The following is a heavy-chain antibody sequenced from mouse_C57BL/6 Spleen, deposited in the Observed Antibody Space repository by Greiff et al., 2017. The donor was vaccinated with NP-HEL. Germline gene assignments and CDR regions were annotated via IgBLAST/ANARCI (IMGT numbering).Heavy chain of an antibody. D-gene: IGHD2-4*01. V-gene: IGHV3-6*01. CDR1: GYSITSGYY. CDR2: ISYDGSN. J-gene: IGHJ4*01. CDR3: ARGYDYDYAMDY. Sequence: ESGPGLVKPSQSLSLTCSVTGYSITSGYYWNWLRQFPGNKLEWMGYISYDGSNNYNPSLKNRISITRDTSKNQFFLKLNSVTTEDTATYYCARGYDYDYAMDYWGQGTSVTVSS.